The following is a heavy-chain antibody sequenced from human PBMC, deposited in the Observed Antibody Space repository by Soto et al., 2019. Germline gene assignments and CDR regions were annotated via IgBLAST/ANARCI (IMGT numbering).Heavy chain of an antibody. CDR1: GGTFSSYA. CDR3: ARDGPPGSGHGYFDY. D-gene: IGHD3-10*01. Sequence: QVQLVQSGAEVQKPGSSVKVSCKASGGTFSSYAISWVRQAPGQGLEWMGGIIPIFGTANYAQKFQGRVTITADESTSTAYMELSSLRSEDTAVYYCARDGPPGSGHGYFDYWGQGTLVTVSS. CDR2: IIPIFGTA. J-gene: IGHJ4*02. V-gene: IGHV1-69*01.